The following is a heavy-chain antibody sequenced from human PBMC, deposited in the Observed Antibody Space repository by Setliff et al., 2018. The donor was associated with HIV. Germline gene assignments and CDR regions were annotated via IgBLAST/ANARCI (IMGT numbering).Heavy chain of an antibody. Sequence: GESLKISCAASGFTFTSYAMHWVRQAPGKGLEWVAVIWYDGSNKYYADSLKVRFTISRDNSKNTLYLQMNSLRAEDTAVYYCAAGDSSQYYFDYWGQGTLVTVSS. D-gene: IGHD6-13*01. J-gene: IGHJ4*02. V-gene: IGHV3-33*01. CDR1: GFTFTSYA. CDR3: AAGDSSQYYFDY. CDR2: IWYDGSNK.